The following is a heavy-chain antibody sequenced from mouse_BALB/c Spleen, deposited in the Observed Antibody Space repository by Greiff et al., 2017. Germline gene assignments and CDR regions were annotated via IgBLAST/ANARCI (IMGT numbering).Heavy chain of an antibody. J-gene: IGHJ2*01. Sequence: VQLQQSGPGLVAPSQSLSITCTVSGFSLTSYGVHWVRQPPGKGLEWLGVIWAGGSTNYNSALMSRLSISKDNSKSQVFLKMNSLQTDDTAMYSCARDRTYRLDYWGQGTTLTVSS. CDR3: ARDRTYRLDY. CDR1: GFSLTSYG. CDR2: IWAGGST. V-gene: IGHV2-9*02. D-gene: IGHD2-14*01.